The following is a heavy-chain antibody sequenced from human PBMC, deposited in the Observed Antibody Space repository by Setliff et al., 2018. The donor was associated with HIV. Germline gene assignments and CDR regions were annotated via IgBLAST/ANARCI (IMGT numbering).Heavy chain of an antibody. V-gene: IGHV4-4*07. D-gene: IGHD1-1*01. CDR1: GGSISSYY. J-gene: IGHJ5*02. CDR2: IYTSGST. CDR3: ARDTTPGIGQAANWFDP. Sequence: SETLSLTCTVSGGSISSYYWSWIRQPAGKGLEWIGRIYTSGSTNYNPSLKSRVTMSVDTSKNQFSLKLSSVTAADAAVYYCARDTTPGIGQAANWFDPWGQGTLVTVSS.